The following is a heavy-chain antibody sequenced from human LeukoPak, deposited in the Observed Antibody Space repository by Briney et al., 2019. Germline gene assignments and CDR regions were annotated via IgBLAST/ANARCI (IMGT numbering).Heavy chain of an antibody. CDR2: IYHSGST. CDR3: ARPQGFQLLDFEY. CDR1: GYSISSGYY. Sequence: SETLSLTCAVSGYSISSGYYWGWIRQPPGKGLEWIGNIYHSGSTYYNPSLKSRVTISVDTSKNQFSLKLSSVTAADTAVYYCARPQGFQLLDFEYWGQGTLVTVSS. J-gene: IGHJ4*02. V-gene: IGHV4-38-2*01. D-gene: IGHD2-2*01.